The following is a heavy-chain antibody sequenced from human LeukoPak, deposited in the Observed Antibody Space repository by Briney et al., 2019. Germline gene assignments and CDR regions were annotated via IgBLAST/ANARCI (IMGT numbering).Heavy chain of an antibody. CDR2: ISWDGGST. D-gene: IGHD2-2*01. J-gene: IGHJ5*02. Sequence: GGSLRLSCAASGFTFDDYTMHWVRQAPGKGLEWVSLISWDGGSTYYADSVKGRFTISRDNSKNSLYLQMNSLRTEDTALYYCAKDNSPIVVVPAGGFDPWGQGTLVTVSS. CDR3: AKDNSPIVVVPAGGFDP. CDR1: GFTFDDYT. V-gene: IGHV3-43*01.